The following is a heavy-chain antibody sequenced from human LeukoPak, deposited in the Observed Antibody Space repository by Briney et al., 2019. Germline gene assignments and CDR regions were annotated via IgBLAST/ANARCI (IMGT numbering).Heavy chain of an antibody. J-gene: IGHJ3*02. V-gene: IGHV4-34*01. CDR3: ARERYSSSNDAFDI. CDR2: INHSGST. D-gene: IGHD6-13*01. CDR1: GGSFSGYY. Sequence: SETLSLTCAVYGGSFSGYYWSWIRQPPGKGLEWIGEINHSGSTNYNPSLKSQVTISVDTSKNQFSLKLSSVTAADTAVYYCARERYSSSNDAFDIWGQGTMVTVSS.